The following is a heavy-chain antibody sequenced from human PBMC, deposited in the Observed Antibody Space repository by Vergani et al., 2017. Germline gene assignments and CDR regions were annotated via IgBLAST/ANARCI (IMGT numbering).Heavy chain of an antibody. CDR1: GFIFNNYG. CDR2: IGYDGNNH. Sequence: QVQLVESGGGVVQPGGSLRLSCEASGFIFNNYGIHWVRQTPGKGLEWVAFIGYDGNNHEYFHYVKRLFDISRDNSKNTLYLQMNSLRVENTAVYYCAKDKSITATTVPDYWSQGFLVT. D-gene: IGHD1-20*01. V-gene: IGHV3-30*02. CDR3: AKDKSITATTVPDY. J-gene: IGHJ4*02.